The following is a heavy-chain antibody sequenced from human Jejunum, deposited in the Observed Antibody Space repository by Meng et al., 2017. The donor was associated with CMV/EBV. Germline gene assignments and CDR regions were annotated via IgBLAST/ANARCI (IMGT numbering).Heavy chain of an antibody. CDR1: GYTFTSYN. Sequence: KASGYTFTSYNMHWVRQAPGQGPEWMGIINLSGGSTSYAQKFQGRVTMTRDTSTSTVYMELSSLRSEDTAVYYCARDPAYTNFFDYWGQGTLVTVSS. V-gene: IGHV1-46*01. D-gene: IGHD3-16*01. CDR3: ARDPAYTNFFDY. CDR2: INLSGGST. J-gene: IGHJ4*02.